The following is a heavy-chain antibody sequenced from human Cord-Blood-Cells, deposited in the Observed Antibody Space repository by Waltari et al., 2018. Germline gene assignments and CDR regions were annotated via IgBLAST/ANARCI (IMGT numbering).Heavy chain of an antibody. J-gene: IGHJ5*02. Sequence: QVQLQQWGAGLLKPSETLSLTCAVYGGSFSGYYWSWIRQPPGKGLEWIGELNHSGSTNYTPSLKSRVTISVDTSKNQFSLKLSSVTAADTAVYYCARAVRLAWLVNNWFDPWGQGTLVTVSS. CDR2: LNHSGST. V-gene: IGHV4-34*01. CDR1: GGSFSGYY. CDR3: ARAVRLAWLVNNWFDP. D-gene: IGHD6-19*01.